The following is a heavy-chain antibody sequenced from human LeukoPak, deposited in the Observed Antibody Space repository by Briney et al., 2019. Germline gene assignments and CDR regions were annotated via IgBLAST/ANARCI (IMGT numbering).Heavy chain of an antibody. J-gene: IGHJ4*02. D-gene: IGHD1-26*01. CDR3: AKDGERGSYSYCDY. CDR2: ISWSTGST. Sequence: GGSLRLSCAASGFTFSSYAMSWVRQAPGKGLEWVSAISWSTGSTYYADSVKGRFTISRDNSKNTLYLQMKSLRAEDTAVYYCAKDGERGSYSYCDYWGRGTLVTVSS. V-gene: IGHV3-23*01. CDR1: GFTFSSYA.